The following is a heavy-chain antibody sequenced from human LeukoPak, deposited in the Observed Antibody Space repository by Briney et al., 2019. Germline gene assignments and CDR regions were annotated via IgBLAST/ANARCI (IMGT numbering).Heavy chain of an antibody. CDR3: AREFAWEPSFN. J-gene: IGHJ4*02. Sequence: SETLSLTCTVSGGSISSGDYYWSWIRQPPGKGLEWIGYISYSGSTYYNPSLKSRVTMSVDTSKNQFSLKLSSVTAADTAVYYCAREFAWEPSFNWGQGTLVTVSS. CDR1: GGSISSGDYY. CDR2: ISYSGST. V-gene: IGHV4-30-4*01. D-gene: IGHD1-26*01.